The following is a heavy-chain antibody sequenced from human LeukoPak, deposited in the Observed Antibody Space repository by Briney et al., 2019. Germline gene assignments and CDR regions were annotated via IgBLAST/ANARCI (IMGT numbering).Heavy chain of an antibody. J-gene: IGHJ4*02. Sequence: GGSLRLSCAASGFTFSIYWMSWVRRAPGKGLEWVANIKHDGIEKYYVDSVKGRFTISRDNAKNSLYLQMNSLRAEDTALYYCATEAYYDFWSGPESGFWGQGTLVTVSS. D-gene: IGHD3-3*01. CDR3: ATEAYYDFWSGPESGF. CDR2: IKHDGIEK. CDR1: GFTFSIYW. V-gene: IGHV3-7*01.